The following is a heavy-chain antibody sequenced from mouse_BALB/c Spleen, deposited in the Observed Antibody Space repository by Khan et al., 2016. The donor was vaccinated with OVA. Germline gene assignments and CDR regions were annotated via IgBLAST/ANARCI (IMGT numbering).Heavy chain of an antibody. J-gene: IGHJ2*01. Sequence: EVQLQESGPELVKPGASVKMSCKASGYTFTSYVMHWMKQKPGQGLEWIGYIYPYNDDTKYNEKFKGKATLTSDKSSSTASMELSSLTSDDSAVYFCARSYRFYECFDYWGQGTTLTVSS. CDR1: GYTFTSYV. CDR3: ARSYRFYECFDY. CDR2: IYPYNDDT. D-gene: IGHD2-14*01. V-gene: IGHV1S136*01.